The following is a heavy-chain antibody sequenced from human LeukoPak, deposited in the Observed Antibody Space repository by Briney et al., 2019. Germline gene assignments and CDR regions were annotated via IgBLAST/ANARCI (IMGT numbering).Heavy chain of an antibody. J-gene: IGHJ4*02. Sequence: GSSVKVSCKASGGTFISYAISWVRQAPGQGLEWMGIINPSGGSTSYAQKFQGRVTMTRDTSTSTVYMELSSLRSEDTAVYYCAREEDYLRIDFDYWGQGTLVTVSS. D-gene: IGHD2/OR15-2a*01. V-gene: IGHV1-46*01. CDR1: GGTFISYA. CDR3: AREEDYLRIDFDY. CDR2: INPSGGST.